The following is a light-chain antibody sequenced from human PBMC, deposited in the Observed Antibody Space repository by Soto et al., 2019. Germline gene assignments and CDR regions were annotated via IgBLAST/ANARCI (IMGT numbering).Light chain of an antibody. CDR1: QNVNSN. CDR3: QQYNSWPPLT. J-gene: IGKJ4*01. CDR2: GAY. V-gene: IGKV3-15*01. Sequence: EIVMTQSPATVSVSPWERATLSCRASQNVNSNLAWYQQKPGQPPRLLIYGAYTRATGVPARFSGSGSGTEFTLTINSLQSEDFAVYYCQQYNSWPPLTFGGGTKVDIK.